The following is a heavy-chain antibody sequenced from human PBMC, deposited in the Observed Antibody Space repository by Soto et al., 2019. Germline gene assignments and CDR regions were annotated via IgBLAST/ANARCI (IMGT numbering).Heavy chain of an antibody. CDR1: GGSISTSNW. Sequence: QVQLQESGPGLVKPSGTLSLTCAVSGGSISTSNWWSWVRQPPGKGLEWIGEVYHSGSTNYNPSLRSRVAMSVDKSRTTFPRTLSSVTAADTALYDRARTSTRGTRFDYWGQGSLVTVSS. D-gene: IGHD1-1*01. J-gene: IGHJ4*02. CDR3: ARTSTRGTRFDY. CDR2: VYHSGST. V-gene: IGHV4-4*02.